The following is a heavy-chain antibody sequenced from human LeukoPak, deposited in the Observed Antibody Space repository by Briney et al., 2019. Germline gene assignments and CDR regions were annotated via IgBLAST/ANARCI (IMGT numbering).Heavy chain of an antibody. J-gene: IGHJ3*02. Sequence: SCAASGFTFSSYAMHWVRQAPGKGLEWVAVISYDGSNKYYADSVKGRFTISRDNSKNTLYLQMNSLRAEDTAVYYCAREGGQMRDDAFDIWGQGTMVTVSS. CDR2: ISYDGSNK. V-gene: IGHV3-30-3*01. CDR1: GFTFSSYA. CDR3: AREGGQMRDDAFDI. D-gene: IGHD3-16*01.